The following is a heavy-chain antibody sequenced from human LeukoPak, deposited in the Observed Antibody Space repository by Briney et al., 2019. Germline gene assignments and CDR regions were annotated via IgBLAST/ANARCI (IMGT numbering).Heavy chain of an antibody. Sequence: GGSLRLSCAASGFTFSSYAMSWVRQAPGKGLEWVANIKQDGSEKYYVDSVKGRFTISRDNAKNSLYLQMNSLRAEDTAVYYCAGSSTAAFDYWGQGTLVTVSS. J-gene: IGHJ4*02. CDR1: GFTFSSYA. CDR2: IKQDGSEK. CDR3: AGSSTAAFDY. V-gene: IGHV3-7*03. D-gene: IGHD6-13*01.